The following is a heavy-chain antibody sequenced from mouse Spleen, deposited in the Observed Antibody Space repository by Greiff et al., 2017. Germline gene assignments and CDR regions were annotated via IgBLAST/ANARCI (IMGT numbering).Heavy chain of an antibody. CDR2: ISSGSCTI. CDR1: GFTFSDYG. D-gene: IGHD1-1*01. Sequence: EVQLVESGGGLVKPGGSLKLSCAASGFTFSDYGMHWVRQAPEKGLEWVAYISSGSCTIYYADTVKGRFTISRDNAKNTLFLQMTSLRSEDTAMYYCARNYGSSYVAWFAYWGQGTLVTVSA. J-gene: IGHJ3*01. CDR3: ARNYGSSYVAWFAY. V-gene: IGHV5-17*01.